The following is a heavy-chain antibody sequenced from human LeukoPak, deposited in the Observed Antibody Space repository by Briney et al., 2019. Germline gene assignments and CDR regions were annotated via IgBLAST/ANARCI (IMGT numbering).Heavy chain of an antibody. D-gene: IGHD1-14*01. J-gene: IGHJ3*02. CDR3: ARSFTQTGPFDI. V-gene: IGHV4-39*01. Sequence: SETLSLTCTVSGGSISSSSYYWGWIRQPPGKGLEWIGSIYYSGSTYYNPSLKSRVTISVDTSKNQFSLKLSSVTAADTAVYYCARSFTQTGPFDIWGQGTMVTVSS. CDR2: IYYSGST. CDR1: GGSISSSSYY.